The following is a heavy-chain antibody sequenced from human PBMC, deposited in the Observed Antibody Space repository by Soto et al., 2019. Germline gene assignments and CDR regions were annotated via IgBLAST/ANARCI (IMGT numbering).Heavy chain of an antibody. D-gene: IGHD6-6*01. CDR3: AKDRGQGEQLVDS. V-gene: IGHV3-9*01. CDR2: ISWNSGSI. CDR1: GFTFDDYA. Sequence: EVQLVESGGGLVQPGRSLRLSCAASGFTFDDYAMHWVRQAPGKRLEWVSGISWNSGSIGYADSVKGRVTISRDNAKNSLYLQMNSLRAEDTALYYCAKDRGQGEQLVDSWGQGTLVTVSS. J-gene: IGHJ4*02.